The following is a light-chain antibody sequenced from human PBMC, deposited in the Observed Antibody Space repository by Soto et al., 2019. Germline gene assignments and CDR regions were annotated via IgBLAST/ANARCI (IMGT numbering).Light chain of an antibody. Sequence: IQMTQSPSTLPASVGDRVTITCRASHDISTFLAWYQQKPGKAPKLLIYEASTLQSGVPSRFSGSGSGTEFTLTISGLLPEDFAAYHCQQLYTLPFTFGQGTRLEIK. J-gene: IGKJ5*01. CDR2: EAS. CDR1: HDISTF. V-gene: IGKV1-9*01. CDR3: QQLYTLPFT.